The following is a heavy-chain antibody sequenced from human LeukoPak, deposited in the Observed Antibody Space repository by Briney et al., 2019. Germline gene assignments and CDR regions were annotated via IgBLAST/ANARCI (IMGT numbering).Heavy chain of an antibody. CDR2: ISGSGGST. CDR3: AKAYTGYSAAARGYFDL. V-gene: IGHV3-23*01. CDR1: GFTFSSYA. D-gene: IGHD1-26*01. Sequence: PGGSLRLSCAASGFTFSSYAMSWVRQAPGKGLEWVPAISGSGGSTYYADSVKGRFTISRDNSKNTLYLQMNSLRAEDTAVYYCAKAYTGYSAAARGYFDLWGRGTLVTVSS. J-gene: IGHJ2*01.